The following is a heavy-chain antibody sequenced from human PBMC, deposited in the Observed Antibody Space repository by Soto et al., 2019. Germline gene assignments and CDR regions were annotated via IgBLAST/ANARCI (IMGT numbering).Heavy chain of an antibody. Sequence: PSETLSLTCTVSGGSISSYYWSWIRQPPGKGLEWIGYIYYSGSTNYNPSLKSRVTISVDTSKNQFSLKLSSVTAADTAVYYCARAEAAAEGYYYGMDVWGQGTTVTVSS. CDR1: GGSISSYY. J-gene: IGHJ6*02. CDR3: ARAEAAAEGYYYGMDV. CDR2: IYYSGST. V-gene: IGHV4-59*01. D-gene: IGHD6-13*01.